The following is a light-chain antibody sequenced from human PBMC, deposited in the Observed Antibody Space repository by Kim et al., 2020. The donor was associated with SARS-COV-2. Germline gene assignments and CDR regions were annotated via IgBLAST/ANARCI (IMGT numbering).Light chain of an antibody. Sequence: DIQMTQSPSSLSASVGDRVTITCRASQGISNYLAWYKQKPGKAPELLIYSASRLPSGVPSRFSGSGSGTDYPLTIHSLPPEDFATYYCQQHYSAPWTFAQETKIYIK. CDR3: QQHYSAPWT. J-gene: IGKJ1*01. CDR2: SAS. CDR1: QGISNY. V-gene: IGKV1-NL1*01.